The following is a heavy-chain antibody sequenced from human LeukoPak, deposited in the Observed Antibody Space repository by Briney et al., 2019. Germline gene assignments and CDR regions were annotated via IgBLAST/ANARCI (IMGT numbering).Heavy chain of an antibody. V-gene: IGHV3-11*01. J-gene: IGHJ4*02. D-gene: IGHD6-19*01. CDR1: GFTLSDYY. CDR2: ISSGGSTV. Sequence: GGSLSLSCTASGFTLSDYYTNWIRQPPGEGLEWVSYISSGGSTVHYADSVKGRFTISRDNANNSLSLQMNSLRAEDTAVYYCARGSRKYSSGWFDYWGQGTLVTVSS. CDR3: ARGSRKYSSGWFDY.